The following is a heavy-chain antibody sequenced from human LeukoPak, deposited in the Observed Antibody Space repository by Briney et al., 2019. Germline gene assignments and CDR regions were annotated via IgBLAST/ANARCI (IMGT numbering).Heavy chain of an antibody. J-gene: IGHJ4*02. CDR2: IYNTGYT. Sequence: GGSLRLSCAASGFTVRSNYMNWVRQAPGKGLEWVSIIYNTGYTRYADSVKGRFTISRDKSKNTLYLQMNSLRAEDTAIYYCANPPTVTSFHYWGQGTLVTVPS. CDR3: ANPPTVTSFHY. D-gene: IGHD4-11*01. CDR1: GFTVRSNY. V-gene: IGHV3-66*01.